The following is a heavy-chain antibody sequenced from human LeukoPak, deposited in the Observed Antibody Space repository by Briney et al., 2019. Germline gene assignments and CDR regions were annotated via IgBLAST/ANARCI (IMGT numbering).Heavy chain of an antibody. V-gene: IGHV3-30*04. J-gene: IGHJ4*02. D-gene: IGHD6-6*01. Sequence: GGSLRLSCAASGFTFSSYAMHWVRQAPGKGLEWVAVISYDGSNKYYADSVKGRFTISRDNSKNTLYLQMNSLRAEDTAVYYCAREEYSSSDFDYWGQGTLVTVSS. CDR2: ISYDGSNK. CDR3: AREEYSSSDFDY. CDR1: GFTFSSYA.